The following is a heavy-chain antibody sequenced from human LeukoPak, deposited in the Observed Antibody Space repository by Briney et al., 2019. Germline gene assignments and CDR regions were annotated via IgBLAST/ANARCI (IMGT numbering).Heavy chain of an antibody. D-gene: IGHD3-22*01. CDR2: ISSSGSTI. V-gene: IGHV3-48*03. CDR1: GFTFSSYE. CDR3: ARGYYYDSSGYASGAFDI. Sequence: GGSLRLACAASGFTFSSYEMNWVRQAPGKGLEWVSYISSSGSTIYYADSVKGRFTISRDNAKNSLYLQMNSLRAEDTAVYYCARGYYYDSSGYASGAFDIWGQGTMVTVSS. J-gene: IGHJ3*02.